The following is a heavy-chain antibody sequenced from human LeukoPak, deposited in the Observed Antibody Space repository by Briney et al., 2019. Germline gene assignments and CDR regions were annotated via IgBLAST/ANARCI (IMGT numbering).Heavy chain of an antibody. J-gene: IGHJ5*02. V-gene: IGHV3-64*01. Sequence: GGSLRLSCAASGFTFSSYAMHWVRQAPGKGLEYVSAISSNGGSTYYANSVKGRFTISRDNSKNTLYLQMGSLRAEDMAVYYCARDSPSGYCSGGSCYSLLSAWFDPWGQGTLVTVSS. CDR2: ISSNGGST. CDR3: ARDSPSGYCSGGSCYSLLSAWFDP. CDR1: GFTFSSYA. D-gene: IGHD2-15*01.